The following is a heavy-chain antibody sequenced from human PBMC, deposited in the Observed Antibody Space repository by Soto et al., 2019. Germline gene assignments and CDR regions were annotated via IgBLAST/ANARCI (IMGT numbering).Heavy chain of an antibody. CDR3: GSVSGNHFDY. J-gene: IGHJ4*02. Sequence: ASVKVSFKASGFSFTSSALQWLRPARGQRLEWIGWIVVGSGNTNYAQKFQERVTITRDMSTSTAYMELSSLRSEDTAVYYCGSVSGNHFDYWGQGTLVTVSS. V-gene: IGHV1-58*01. CDR2: IVVGSGNT. CDR1: GFSFTSSA.